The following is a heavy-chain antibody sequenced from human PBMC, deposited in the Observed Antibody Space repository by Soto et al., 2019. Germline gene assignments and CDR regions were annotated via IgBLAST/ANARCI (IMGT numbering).Heavy chain of an antibody. Sequence: ASVKVSCKASGYTFTSYYMHWVRQAPGQGLEWMGIINPSGGSTSYAQKFQGRVTMTRDTSTSTVYMELSSLRSEDTAVYYCARDLSPAAAGTLVEYWGQGTLVTVSS. D-gene: IGHD6-13*01. CDR1: GYTFTSYY. CDR3: ARDLSPAAAGTLVEY. CDR2: INPSGGST. V-gene: IGHV1-46*01. J-gene: IGHJ4*02.